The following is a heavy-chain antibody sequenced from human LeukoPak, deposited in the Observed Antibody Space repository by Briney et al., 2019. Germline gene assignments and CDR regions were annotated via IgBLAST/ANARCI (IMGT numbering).Heavy chain of an antibody. CDR1: GGSISSYY. CDR2: VAYSGST. Sequence: SETLSLTCTVSGGSISSYYWSWIRQSPGKGLEWIGYVAYSGSTNYNPSLESRVTISLDTSKNQCSLKLSSVTAADTAVYYCARDHYDSNGYFYYFDDWGQGTLVTVSS. CDR3: ARDHYDSNGYFYYFDD. D-gene: IGHD3-22*01. J-gene: IGHJ4*02. V-gene: IGHV4-59*12.